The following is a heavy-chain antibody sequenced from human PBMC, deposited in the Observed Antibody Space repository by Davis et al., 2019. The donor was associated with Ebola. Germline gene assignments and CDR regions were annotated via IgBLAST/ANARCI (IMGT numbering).Heavy chain of an antibody. J-gene: IGHJ4*01. V-gene: IGHV2-70*01. D-gene: IGHD5-18*01. CDR2: IDWDEDK. CDR3: ARMNSARGYYFDY. CDR1: VSSLRTSGMR. Sequence: SGSTQMQLTPPGTLICTFSVSSLRTSGMRVSWIHQLPGKALEWLALIDWDEDKYYSTSLKTRLTISKDNSKNQVVLTMTNMDPVDTATYYCARMNSARGYYFDYWGHGTLVTVSS.